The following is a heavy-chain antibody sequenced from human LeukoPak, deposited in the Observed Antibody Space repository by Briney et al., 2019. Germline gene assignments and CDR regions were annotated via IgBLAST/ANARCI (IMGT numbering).Heavy chain of an antibody. CDR1: GGSITIGGYY. V-gene: IGHV4-31*03. D-gene: IGHD2-2*01. Sequence: KASQTLSLTCTVSGGSITIGGYYWSWIRQHPGKGLEWIGYIYYSGSTNYNPSLKSRVTISADTSKNQFSLKVTPVTAADTAVYYCARANDAYCSSTSCFSFDYWGQGTLVTVSS. J-gene: IGHJ4*02. CDR3: ARANDAYCSSTSCFSFDY. CDR2: IYYSGST.